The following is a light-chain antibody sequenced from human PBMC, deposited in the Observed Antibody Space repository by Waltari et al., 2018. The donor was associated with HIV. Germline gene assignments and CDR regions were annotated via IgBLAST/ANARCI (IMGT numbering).Light chain of an antibody. CDR2: GNS. J-gene: IGLJ1*01. CDR1: SSNIGACYD. CDR3: QSYDSNLSGATV. V-gene: IGLV1-40*01. Sequence: QSVLTQPPSVSGAPGQRVTISCTGSSSNIGACYDVHWYQQLPGTAPKVLIYGNSNRPSGVPDRFSGSKSGTSASLAITGLQAEDEADYYCQSYDSNLSGATVFGTGTKVTVL.